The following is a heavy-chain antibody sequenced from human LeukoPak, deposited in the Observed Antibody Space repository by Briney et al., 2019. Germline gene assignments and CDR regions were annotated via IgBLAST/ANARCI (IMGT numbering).Heavy chain of an antibody. CDR1: GYTFTSYG. CDR3: ARDLIPDAYIVDGPLNYYYYYGMDV. D-gene: IGHD2-15*01. V-gene: IGHV1-18*01. J-gene: IGHJ6*02. Sequence: APVKVSCKASGYTFTSYGISWVRQAPGQGLEWMGWISAYNGNTNYAQKLQGRVTMTTDTSTSTAYMELRSLRSEDTAVYYCARDLIPDAYIVDGPLNYYYYYGMDVWGQGTTVTVSS. CDR2: ISAYNGNT.